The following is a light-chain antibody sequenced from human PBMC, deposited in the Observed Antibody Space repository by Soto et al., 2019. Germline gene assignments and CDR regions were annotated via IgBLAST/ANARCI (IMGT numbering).Light chain of an antibody. V-gene: IGLV4-69*01. CDR3: QTWGTGIVI. Sequence: QSVLTQSPSASASLGASVKLTCTLSSGHSNYAIEWHQQQPEKGPRYLMNLNSDGSHSKGDGIPDRFSGSSSGAERYLTISSLQSEDEADYYCQTWGTGIVIFGGGTKLTVL. J-gene: IGLJ2*01. CDR2: LNSDGSH. CDR1: SGHSNYA.